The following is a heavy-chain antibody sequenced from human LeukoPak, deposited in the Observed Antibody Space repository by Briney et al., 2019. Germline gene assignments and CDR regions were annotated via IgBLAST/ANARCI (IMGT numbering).Heavy chain of an antibody. CDR1: GLTFSSYW. D-gene: IGHD2/OR15-2a*01. CDR2: IKPDGTAK. CDR3: APCSQVVADSFSI. Sequence: GGSLRLSCVASGLTFSSYWMSWIRQAPGKGLEWVGNIKPDGTAKYYVDSVKGRFAMSRDNAENSLYLQMNNLRVEDTAIYYCAPCSQVVADSFSIWGPGTMVTVSS. J-gene: IGHJ3*02. V-gene: IGHV3-7*01.